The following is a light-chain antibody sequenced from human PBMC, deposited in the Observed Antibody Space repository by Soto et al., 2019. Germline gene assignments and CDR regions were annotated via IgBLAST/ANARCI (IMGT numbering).Light chain of an antibody. V-gene: IGKV1-39*01. Sequence: DIQMNQSPSTLSVTVGDRVTITCRASQSISSYLNWYQQKPGKAPKLLMYAASSLQSGVPSRFSGSGSGTDFTLTISSLQPEDFATYYCQQSYSTPRTFGQGTKVDIK. CDR1: QSISSY. CDR3: QQSYSTPRT. J-gene: IGKJ1*01. CDR2: AAS.